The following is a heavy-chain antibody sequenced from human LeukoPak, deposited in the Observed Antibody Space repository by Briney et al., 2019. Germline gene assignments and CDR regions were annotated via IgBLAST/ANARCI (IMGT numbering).Heavy chain of an antibody. CDR2: IDWDDDK. J-gene: IGHJ4*02. D-gene: IGHD3-10*01. V-gene: IGHV2-70*04. CDR1: GFSLSTSGMR. Sequence: SGPAMVKPTQTLTLTCTFSGFSLSTSGMRVSWIRQPPGKALEWLARIDWDDDKFYSTSLKTRLTISKDTPKNQVVLTMTNMDPVDTATYYCARIGGSGTSYYFDYWGQGTLVTVSS. CDR3: ARIGGSGTSYYFDY.